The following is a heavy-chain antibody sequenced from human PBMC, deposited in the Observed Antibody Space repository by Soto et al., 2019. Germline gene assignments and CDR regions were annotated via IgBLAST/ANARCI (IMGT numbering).Heavy chain of an antibody. V-gene: IGHV3-21*01. CDR1: GFTFSSYS. D-gene: IGHD2-15*01. Sequence: EVQLVESGGGLVKPGGSLRLSCAASGFTFSSYSMNWVRQAPGKGLEWVSSISSSSSYIYYADSVKGRFTISRDNAKKSLYWQMNSLRAEDTAVYYCVRSGYCSGGSCYLVLGEAFDIWGQGTMVTVSS. J-gene: IGHJ3*02. CDR3: VRSGYCSGGSCYLVLGEAFDI. CDR2: ISSSSSYI.